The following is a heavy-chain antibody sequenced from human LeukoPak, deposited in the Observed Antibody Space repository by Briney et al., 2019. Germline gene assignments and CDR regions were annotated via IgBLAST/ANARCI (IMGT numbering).Heavy chain of an antibody. CDR2: NRGSDGRT. J-gene: IGHJ4*02. Sequence: VTLRFTCAASGFTFSSNALSWLAQGPGQGLEWVSANRGSDGRTTYADAVRGQFTISRDHSKHPRYLQMNSLRAEDTAVYYCAKARNSGLDYWGQGTLATVPS. D-gene: IGHD6-19*01. V-gene: IGHV3-23*01. CDR3: AKARNSGLDY. CDR1: GFTFSSNA.